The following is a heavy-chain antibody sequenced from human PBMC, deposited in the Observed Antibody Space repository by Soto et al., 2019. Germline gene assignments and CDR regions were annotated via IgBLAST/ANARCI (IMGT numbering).Heavy chain of an antibody. CDR3: ARDYYDSSGYYYETGEDWFDP. V-gene: IGHV3-30-3*01. CDR1: GFTFSSYA. D-gene: IGHD3-22*01. Sequence: HPGGSLRLSCAASGFTFSSYAMHWVRQAPGKGLEWVAVISYDGSNKYYADSEKGRFTISRDNSKNTLYLQMNSLRAEDTAVYYCARDYYDSSGYYYETGEDWFDPWGKGTLVTDS. J-gene: IGHJ5*02. CDR2: ISYDGSNK.